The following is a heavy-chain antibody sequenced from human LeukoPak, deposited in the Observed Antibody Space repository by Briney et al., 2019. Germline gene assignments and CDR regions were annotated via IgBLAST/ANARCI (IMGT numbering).Heavy chain of an antibody. J-gene: IGHJ1*01. CDR3: ARAPSEIGGYYPEYFRH. D-gene: IGHD3-22*01. CDR1: GFTFSTYW. CDR2: IKSDGST. Sequence: GGSLRLSCAASGFTFSTYWMHWVRQAPGKGLVWVSRIKSDGSTNYADSVKGRFAISRDNAKNTVSLQMNSLRPEDTGVYYCARAPSEIGGYYPEYFRHWGQGTLVTVSS. V-gene: IGHV3-74*01.